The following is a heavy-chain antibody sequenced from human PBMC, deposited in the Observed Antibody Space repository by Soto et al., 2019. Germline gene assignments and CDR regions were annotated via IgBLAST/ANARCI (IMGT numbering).Heavy chain of an antibody. D-gene: IGHD2-2*01. V-gene: IGHV4-39*01. Sequence: PSETLSLTCTVSGGSISSSSYYWGWIRQPPGKGLEWIGSIYYSGSTYYNPSLKSRVTISVDTSKNQFSLKLSSVTAADTAVYYCARSPRAVRRSSTSRHYYYYYYMDVWGKGTTVTVSS. CDR1: GGSISSSSYY. CDR2: IYYSGST. CDR3: ARSPRAVRRSSTSRHYYYYYYMDV. J-gene: IGHJ6*03.